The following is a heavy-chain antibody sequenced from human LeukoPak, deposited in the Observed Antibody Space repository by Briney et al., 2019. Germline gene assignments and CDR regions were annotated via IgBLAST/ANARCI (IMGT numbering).Heavy chain of an antibody. J-gene: IGHJ2*01. CDR3: ARSDFWSGYHYWYFDL. D-gene: IGHD3-3*01. V-gene: IGHV4-59*01. CDR2: IYYSGNT. CDR1: GDSISNYY. Sequence: SETLSLTCTVSGDSISNYYWSWIRQPPGKGLEWIGYIYYSGNTDYNPSLKSRVTISVDTSKNQFSLRLNSVTAADTAVYYCARSDFWSGYHYWYFDLWGRGTLVTVSS.